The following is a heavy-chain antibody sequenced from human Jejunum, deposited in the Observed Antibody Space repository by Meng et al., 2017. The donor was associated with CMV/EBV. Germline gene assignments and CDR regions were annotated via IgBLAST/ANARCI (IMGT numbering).Heavy chain of an antibody. J-gene: IGHJ6*02. V-gene: IGHV3-21*01. D-gene: IGHD6-19*01. CDR2: SGVSGFGA. CDR3: ARQVAGTRGYYYYYYGMDV. CDR1: SHD. Sequence: SHDVVWVRQAPGERLEWVAASGVSGFGAFYADSVKRRFTISRDYAKNSLYLRMNSLRAEDTAVYYCARQVAGTRGYYYYYYGMDVWGQGTTVTVSS.